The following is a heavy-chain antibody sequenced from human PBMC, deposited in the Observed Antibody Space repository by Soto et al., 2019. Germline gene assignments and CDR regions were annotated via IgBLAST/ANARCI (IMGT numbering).Heavy chain of an antibody. CDR1: GFTFSSYG. D-gene: IGHD2-21*01. J-gene: IGHJ4*02. Sequence: PGGSLRLSCAASGFTFSSYGMHWVRQAPGKGLEWVAVISYDGSNKYYADSVKGRFTISRDNSKNTLYLQMNSLRAEDTAVYYCAKDHCGGDRYWLDYWGQGTLVTGSS. CDR2: ISYDGSNK. CDR3: AKDHCGGDRYWLDY. V-gene: IGHV3-30*18.